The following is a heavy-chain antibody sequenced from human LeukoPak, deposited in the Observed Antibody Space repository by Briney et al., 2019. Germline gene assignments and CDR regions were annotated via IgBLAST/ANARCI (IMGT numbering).Heavy chain of an antibody. CDR3: TRGQTLTF. CDR1: GFTFTDYW. Sequence: GGSLRLSCTTSGFTFTDYWMTWVRQAPGKGLEWVANINQDGSKKFYVDSVKGRFTISRDNAKNALYLQMNSLRAEDTGVYFCTRGQTLTFWGQGTLVTVSS. J-gene: IGHJ4*02. V-gene: IGHV3-7*01. CDR2: INQDGSKK.